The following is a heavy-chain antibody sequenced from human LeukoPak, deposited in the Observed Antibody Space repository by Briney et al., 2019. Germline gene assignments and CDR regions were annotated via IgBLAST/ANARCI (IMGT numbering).Heavy chain of an antibody. V-gene: IGHV1-2*02. J-gene: IGHJ4*02. Sequence: GASVKVSCKASGYTFTDYCIHWVRQAPGQGLEWMGWIDPNSGGTNYAQKFQGRVAMTRDTSISTAYMELSRLRSDDAAVYYCALMIRGVVNRLDYWGQGTLVTVSS. D-gene: IGHD3-10*01. CDR2: IDPNSGGT. CDR1: GYTFTDYC. CDR3: ALMIRGVVNRLDY.